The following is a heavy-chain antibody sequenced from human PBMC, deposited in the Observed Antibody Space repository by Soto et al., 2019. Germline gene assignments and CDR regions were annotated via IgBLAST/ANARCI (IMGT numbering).Heavy chain of an antibody. CDR1: GYTFTSYG. CDR3: AREATPHYYDSRDYAFDI. Sequence: QVQLVQSGAEVKKPGASVKVSCKASGYTFTSYGISWVRQAPGQGLEWMGWISAYNGNTNYAQKLQGRVTMTTDTSTSTAYMELRSLRSDDTAVYYCAREATPHYYDSRDYAFDIWGQGTMVTVSS. V-gene: IGHV1-18*01. CDR2: ISAYNGNT. D-gene: IGHD3-22*01. J-gene: IGHJ3*02.